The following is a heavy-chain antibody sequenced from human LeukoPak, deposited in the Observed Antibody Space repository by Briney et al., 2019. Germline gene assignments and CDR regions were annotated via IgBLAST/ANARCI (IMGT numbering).Heavy chain of an antibody. CDR1: GFTFSSYG. CDR3: ARGGIAAAGGDYFDY. V-gene: IGHV3-30*02. Sequence: GGSLRLSCAASGFTFSSYGMHWVRQAPGKGLEWVAFIRYDGSNKYYADSVKGRCTISRDNSKNTLYLQMGSLRAEDMAVYYCARGGIAAAGGDYFDYWGQGTLVTVSS. J-gene: IGHJ4*02. CDR2: IRYDGSNK. D-gene: IGHD6-13*01.